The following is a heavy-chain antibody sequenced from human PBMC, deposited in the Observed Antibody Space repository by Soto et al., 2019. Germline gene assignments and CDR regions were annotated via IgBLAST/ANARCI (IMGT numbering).Heavy chain of an antibody. Sequence: PGESLKISCKGSEYSFTSYWIAWVRQMPGKGLEWMGIIYPGDSDTRYSPSFQGQVTISADKSISTAYLQWSSLKASDTAMYYCARRGTYRSSWYYFDYWGQGTLVTVSS. V-gene: IGHV5-51*01. J-gene: IGHJ4*02. D-gene: IGHD6-13*01. CDR1: EYSFTSYW. CDR2: IYPGDSDT. CDR3: ARRGTYRSSWYYFDY.